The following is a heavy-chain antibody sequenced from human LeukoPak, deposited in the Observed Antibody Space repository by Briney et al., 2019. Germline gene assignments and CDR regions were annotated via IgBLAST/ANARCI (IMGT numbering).Heavy chain of an antibody. CDR1: GYTFTGYY. CDR3: ARDSYYYGSGSTLFDY. CDR2: ISAYNGNT. J-gene: IGHJ4*02. V-gene: IGHV1-18*04. Sequence: ASVKVSCKASGYTFTGYYMHWVRQAPGQGLEWMGWISAYNGNTNYAQKLQGRVTMTTDTPTSTAYMELRSLRSDDTAVYYCARDSYYYGSGSTLFDYWGQGTLVTVSS. D-gene: IGHD3-10*01.